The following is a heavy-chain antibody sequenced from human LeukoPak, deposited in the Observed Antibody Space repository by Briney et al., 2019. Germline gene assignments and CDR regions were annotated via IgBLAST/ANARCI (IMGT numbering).Heavy chain of an antibody. Sequence: PSETLSLTCAVSGGSLSSGGYSWSWIRQPPGKGLEWIGYIYHSGSTYYNPSLKSRVTISLDRSKNQFSLKLSSVTAADTAAYYCARDSPTDLTTVTTHFDYWGQGTLVTVSS. V-gene: IGHV4-30-2*01. D-gene: IGHD4-17*01. CDR1: GGSLSSGGYS. CDR2: IYHSGST. J-gene: IGHJ4*02. CDR3: ARDSPTDLTTVTTHFDY.